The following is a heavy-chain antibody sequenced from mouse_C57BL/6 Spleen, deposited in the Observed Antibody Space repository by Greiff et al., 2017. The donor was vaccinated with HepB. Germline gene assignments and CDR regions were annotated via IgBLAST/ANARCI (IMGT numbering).Heavy chain of an antibody. CDR3: ARVLYGNYYAMDC. V-gene: IGHV1-82*01. Sequence: VQLQQSGPELVKPGASVKISCKASGYAFSSSWMNWVKQRPGKGLEWIGRIYPGDGDTNYNGKFKGKATLTADKSSSTAYMQLSSLTSEDSAVYFCARVLYGNYYAMDCWGQGTSVTVSS. D-gene: IGHD2-1*01. J-gene: IGHJ4*01. CDR2: IYPGDGDT. CDR1: GYAFSSSW.